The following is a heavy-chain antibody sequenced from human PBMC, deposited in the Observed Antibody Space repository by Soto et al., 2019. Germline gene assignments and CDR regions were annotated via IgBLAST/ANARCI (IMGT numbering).Heavy chain of an antibody. D-gene: IGHD5-18*01. J-gene: IGHJ4*02. CDR1: GFTFSSDS. CDR2: ISSSGDDI. Sequence: EAQLVESGGGLVKPGGSLRLSCAGSGFTFSSDSMNWVRQAPGKGLEWVSSISSSGDDIHYADSVEGRFTISRDNANKLLYLQMKSLIASDTAVYYCGGADYRYGDCFDYWGQGNLVTVSS. V-gene: IGHV3-21*01. CDR3: GGADYRYGDCFDY.